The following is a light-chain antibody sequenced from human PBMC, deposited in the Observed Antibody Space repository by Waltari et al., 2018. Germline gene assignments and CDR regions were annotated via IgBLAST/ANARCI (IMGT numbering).Light chain of an antibody. CDR1: QSVLYSSNNKNY. J-gene: IGKJ1*01. V-gene: IGKV4-1*01. CDR2: WAS. Sequence: DIVMTQSPDSLAVSLGERATINRKSSQSVLYSSNNKNYLAWYQQKPGQPPNLLIYWASTRESGVPDRFSGSGSGTDFTLTISSLQAEDVAVYYCQQYYSNSWTFGQGTKVEIK. CDR3: QQYYSNSWT.